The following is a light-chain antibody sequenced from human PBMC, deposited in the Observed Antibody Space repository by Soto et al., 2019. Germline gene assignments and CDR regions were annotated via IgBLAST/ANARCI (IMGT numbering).Light chain of an antibody. CDR2: WAS. V-gene: IGKV4-1*01. CDR3: QQYHDTPRT. CDR1: QSILYNSNNKNY. J-gene: IGKJ1*01. Sequence: DIVMTQSPDSLAVSLGERATINCKSSQSILYNSNNKNYLAWYQQKAGQPPKLLIYWASTRESGVPDRFSGSGAGTDFPLAAGGLLAEDVAVYYFQQYHDTPRTFGRGTKVEIK.